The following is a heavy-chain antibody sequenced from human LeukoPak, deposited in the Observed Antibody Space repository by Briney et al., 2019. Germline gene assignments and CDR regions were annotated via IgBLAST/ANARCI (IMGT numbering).Heavy chain of an antibody. CDR1: GYTFTGYY. J-gene: IGHJ6*03. D-gene: IGHD4-17*01. CDR2: MNPNSGNT. CDR3: ARVSYGDYGYYYYMDV. Sequence: GASVKVSCKASGYTFTGYYMHWVRQAPGQGLEWMGWMNPNSGNTGYAQKFQGRVTMTRNTSISTAYMELSSLRSEDTAVYYCARVSYGDYGYYYYMDVWGKGTTVTISS. V-gene: IGHV1-8*02.